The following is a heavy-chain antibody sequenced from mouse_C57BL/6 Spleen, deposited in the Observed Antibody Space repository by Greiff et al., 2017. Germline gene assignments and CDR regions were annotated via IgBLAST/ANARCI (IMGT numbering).Heavy chain of an antibody. CDR1: GFNIKDDY. Sequence: EVQGVESGAELVRPGASVKLSCTASGFNIKDDYMHWVKQRPEQGLEWIGWIDPENGDTEYASKFQGKATITADTSSNTAYLQLSSLTSEDTAVYYCTTPTMVTTETYWGQGTLVTVSA. CDR3: TTPTMVTTETY. CDR2: IDPENGDT. D-gene: IGHD2-9*01. J-gene: IGHJ3*01. V-gene: IGHV14-4*01.